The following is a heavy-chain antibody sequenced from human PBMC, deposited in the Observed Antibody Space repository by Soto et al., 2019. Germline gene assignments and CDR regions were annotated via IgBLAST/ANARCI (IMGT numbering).Heavy chain of an antibody. J-gene: IGHJ5*02. Sequence: SETLSLTCAVYGGSFSGYYWRWIRQPPGKGLEWIGEINHSGSTNYNPSLKSRVTISVDTSKNQFSLKLSSVTAADTAVYYCATHSSSWYRGWFDPWGQGTLVTVSS. CDR2: INHSGST. V-gene: IGHV4-34*01. D-gene: IGHD6-13*01. CDR1: GGSFSGYY. CDR3: ATHSSSWYRGWFDP.